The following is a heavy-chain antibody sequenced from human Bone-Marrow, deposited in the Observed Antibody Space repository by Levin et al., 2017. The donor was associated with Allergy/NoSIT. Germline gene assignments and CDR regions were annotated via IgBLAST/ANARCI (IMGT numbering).Heavy chain of an antibody. CDR3: ARDGCSSTSCYTIDY. D-gene: IGHD2-2*02. Sequence: LSLTCAASGFTFSSYEMNWVRQAPGKGLEWVSYISSSGSTIYYADSVKGRFTISRDNAKNSLYLQMNSLRTEDTAVYYCARDGCSSTSCYTIDYWGQGTLVTVSS. CDR1: GFTFSSYE. J-gene: IGHJ4*02. CDR2: ISSSGSTI. V-gene: IGHV3-48*03.